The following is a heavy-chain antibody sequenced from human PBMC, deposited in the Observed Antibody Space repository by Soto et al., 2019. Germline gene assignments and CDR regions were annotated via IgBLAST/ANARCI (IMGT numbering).Heavy chain of an antibody. J-gene: IGHJ4*02. CDR1: GFTFGRHG. CDR3: ARDDDYGENGLDY. V-gene: IGHV3-33*01. D-gene: IGHD4-17*01. Sequence: QVQLVESGGGVVQPGGSLRLSCAASGFTFGRHGMHWVRQAPGKGLEWVAGIGSDGRRASYADSVKGRFTISRDNGQNTLYLQMNSLRAEETAVYYCARDDDYGENGLDYWCQGTLVTVSS. CDR2: IGSDGRRA.